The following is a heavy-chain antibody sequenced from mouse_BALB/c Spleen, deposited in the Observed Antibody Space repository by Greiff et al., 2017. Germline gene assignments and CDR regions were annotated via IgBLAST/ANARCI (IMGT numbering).Heavy chain of an antibody. CDR3: ARDTTVVATEAMDY. D-gene: IGHD1-1*01. J-gene: IGHJ4*01. CDR1: GFTFSSYG. V-gene: IGHV5-6-3*01. Sequence: DVKLVESGGGLVQPGGSLKLSCAASGFTFSSYGMSWVRQTPDKRLELVATINSNGGSTYYPDSVKGRFTISRDNAKNTLYLQMSSLKSEDTAMYYCARDTTVVATEAMDYWGQGTSVTVSS. CDR2: INSNGGST.